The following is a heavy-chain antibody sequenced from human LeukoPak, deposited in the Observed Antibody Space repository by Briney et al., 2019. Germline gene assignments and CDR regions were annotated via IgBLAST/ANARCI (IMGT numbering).Heavy chain of an antibody. CDR3: GKTTVGYSSGQKPAWPVDY. Sequence: GGSLRLSCAASGFTFSDYYMSWIRQAPGKGLEWVSYISSSGSTINYADSVKGRFTISRDNSRNTVYLQINSLRAEDTAVYYCGKTTVGYSSGQKPAWPVDYWGQGTLVTVSS. D-gene: IGHD5-18*01. J-gene: IGHJ4*02. V-gene: IGHV3-11*01. CDR2: ISSSGSTI. CDR1: GFTFSDYY.